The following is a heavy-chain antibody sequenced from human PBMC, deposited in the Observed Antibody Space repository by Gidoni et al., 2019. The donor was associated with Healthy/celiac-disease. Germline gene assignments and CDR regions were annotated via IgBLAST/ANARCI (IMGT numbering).Heavy chain of an antibody. CDR3: VIPGYSIGCYFDY. CDR1: GFTFSNSD. J-gene: IGHJ4*02. D-gene: IGHD6-25*01. CDR2: VSWNGSRT. Sequence: EVQLVESGGGLVQPGGSLRLSCAASGFTFSNSDMNWVHQAPGKGLEWVSGVSWNGSRTHYADSVKGRFIISRDNSRNTLYLQTNSLRAEDTAVYYCVIPGYSIGCYFDYWGQGTLVTVSS. V-gene: IGHV3-35*01.